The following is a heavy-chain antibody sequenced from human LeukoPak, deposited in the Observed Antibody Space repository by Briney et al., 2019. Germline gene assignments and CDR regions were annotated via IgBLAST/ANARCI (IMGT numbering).Heavy chain of an antibody. CDR2: ITTNGRST. J-gene: IGHJ4*02. CDR3: AKEVLGYFDF. D-gene: IGHD4/OR15-4a*01. V-gene: IGHV3-23*01. CDR1: GFSFSSYS. Sequence: GGSLRLSCAASGFSFSSYSMSWVRQAPGKGLEWVSAITTNGRSTYYADSVKGRFTISRDNSKDTLYLQMNNLRAEDTALYYCAKEVLGYFDFWGQGTQVTVSS.